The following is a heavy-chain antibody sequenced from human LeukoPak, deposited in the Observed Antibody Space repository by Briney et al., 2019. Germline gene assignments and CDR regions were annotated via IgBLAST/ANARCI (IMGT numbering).Heavy chain of an antibody. CDR2: IYSSGST. CDR1: GGSISSYY. V-gene: IGHV4-4*07. D-gene: IGHD4-23*01. J-gene: IGHJ4*02. CDR3: ARVYRSSGISSGYFDY. Sequence: SETLSLTCIVSGGSISSYYWSWMRQPAGKRLEWIGRIYSSGSTSYNPSLKSRVTMSVDASKNQVSLKLSSATAADTAMYYCARVYRSSGISSGYFDYWGQGSLVTVSS.